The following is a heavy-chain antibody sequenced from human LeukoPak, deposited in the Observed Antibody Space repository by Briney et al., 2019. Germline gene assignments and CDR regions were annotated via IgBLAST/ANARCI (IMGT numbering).Heavy chain of an antibody. Sequence: ASVKVSCKVSGDNLTQLSMHWVRQAPGKGLEGVRGFAHGDGAIVYAQRCPGRVTMTEDTSTDTVYMELSSLKSEDTAVYYCAAGGFYDLLPYWGQGTLVTVSS. CDR2: FAHGDGAI. J-gene: IGHJ4*02. CDR3: AAGGFYDLLPY. D-gene: IGHD3-9*01. V-gene: IGHV1-24*01. CDR1: GDNLTQLS.